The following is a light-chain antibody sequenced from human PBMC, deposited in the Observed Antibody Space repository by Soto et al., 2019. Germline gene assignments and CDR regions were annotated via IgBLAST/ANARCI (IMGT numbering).Light chain of an antibody. CDR2: DAS. J-gene: IGKJ4*01. V-gene: IGKV3-11*01. CDR3: QQRSSWPLT. Sequence: EIVLTQSPATLSMSPGERATLSCRASQSVYTYLAWYQQKPGQAPRLLIYDASNRATGIPARFSGSGSGTDFPLTIGRLEPEDFAVYYCQQRSSWPLTFGGGTKVEI. CDR1: QSVYTY.